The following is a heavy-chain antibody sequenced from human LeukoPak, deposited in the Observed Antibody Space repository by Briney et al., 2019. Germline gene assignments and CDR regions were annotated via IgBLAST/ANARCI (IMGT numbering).Heavy chain of an antibody. CDR3: ARGVSLQTYYDFWSCRFHP. CDR2: IYYSGSS. Sequence: PSETLSLSCTVSGGSISSYYWSWIRQPPGKGLEWIGYIYYSGSSNYNPSLKSRVTISVDTSKNQFSLKLSSVTAADTAVYYCARGVSLQTYYDFWSCRFHPWGQRTLVSVSS. V-gene: IGHV4-59*01. D-gene: IGHD3-3*01. CDR1: GGSISSYY. J-gene: IGHJ5*02.